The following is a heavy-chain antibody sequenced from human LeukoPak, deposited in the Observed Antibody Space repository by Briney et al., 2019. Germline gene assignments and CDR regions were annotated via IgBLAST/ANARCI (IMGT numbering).Heavy chain of an antibody. J-gene: IGHJ3*02. CDR1: GYTFTSYG. Sequence: ASVKVSCKASGYTFTSYGISWVRQAPGQGLEWMGWISAYNGNTNYAQKLQGRVTMTTDTSTSTAYMELRSLRSDDTAVYYCAREGGYCSGGSCHYGDDAFDIWGQGTMVTVSS. D-gene: IGHD2-15*01. CDR2: ISAYNGNT. CDR3: AREGGYCSGGSCHYGDDAFDI. V-gene: IGHV1-18*01.